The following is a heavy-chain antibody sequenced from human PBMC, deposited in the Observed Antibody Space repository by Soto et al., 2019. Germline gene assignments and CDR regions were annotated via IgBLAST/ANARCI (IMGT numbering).Heavy chain of an antibody. CDR3: ARQIYDSDTGPNFQYYFDS. V-gene: IGHV5-10-1*01. CDR2: IDPSDSQT. J-gene: IGHJ4*02. D-gene: IGHD3-22*01. Sequence: PGESLKISCKGSGYSFAGYWITWVLQKPGKGLEWMGRIDPSDSQTYYSPSLRGHVTISATKSITTVFLQWSSLRSSATAMYYCARQIYDSDTGPNFQYYFDSWGQG. CDR1: GYSFAGYW.